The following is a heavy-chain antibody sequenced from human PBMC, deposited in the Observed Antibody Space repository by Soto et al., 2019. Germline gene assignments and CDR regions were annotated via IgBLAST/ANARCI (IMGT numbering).Heavy chain of an antibody. D-gene: IGHD1-26*01. CDR3: ARQGVGATTRYFDL. Sequence: QVQLVESGGGLVKPGGSLRLSCAASGFTFSDYYMTWIRQAPGKGLEWVSYISTSSSYTNYAESVKGRFTISRDNAKNSPYLQMHGLSAQYTAVYYCARQGVGATTRYFDLWGRGTLVTVSS. CDR1: GFTFSDYY. V-gene: IGHV3-11*05. J-gene: IGHJ2*01. CDR2: ISTSSSYT.